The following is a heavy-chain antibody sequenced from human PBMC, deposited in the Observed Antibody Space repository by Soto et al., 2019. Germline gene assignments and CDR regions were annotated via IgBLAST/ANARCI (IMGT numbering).Heavy chain of an antibody. D-gene: IGHD2-2*01. V-gene: IGHV4-59*01. CDR2: IYYSGST. J-gene: IGHJ5*02. CDR3: VRFLGGVVPTERWFDP. CDR1: GGSISSYY. Sequence: SETLSLTCTVSGGSISSYYWSWIRQPPGKGLEWIGYIYYSGSTNYNPSLKSRVTISVDTSKNQFSLKLSSVTAADTAVYYCVRFLGGVVPTERWFDPWSQGTLVTVSS.